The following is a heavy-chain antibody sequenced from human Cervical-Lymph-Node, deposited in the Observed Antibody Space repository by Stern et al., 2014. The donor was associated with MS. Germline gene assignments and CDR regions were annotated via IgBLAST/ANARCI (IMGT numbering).Heavy chain of an antibody. J-gene: IGHJ5*01. V-gene: IGHV5-51*01. Sequence: EVQLVESGAEVKKPGESLQISCQGSGYSFSDYWIGWVRQMPGKGLEWLAMIYVGDSDTRYSQAFQGQVTVSANRASNTAYLHCSSLRASDTAIYFCARHQLGGGAIDSWGQGTLVTVSS. CDR3: ARHQLGGGAIDS. CDR2: IYVGDSDT. D-gene: IGHD3-16*01. CDR1: GYSFSDYW.